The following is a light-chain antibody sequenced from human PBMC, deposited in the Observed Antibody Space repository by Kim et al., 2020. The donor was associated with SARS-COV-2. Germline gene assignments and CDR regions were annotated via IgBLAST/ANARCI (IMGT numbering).Light chain of an antibody. V-gene: IGLV3-1*01. J-gene: IGLJ2*01. Sequence: SYELTQPPSVSVSPRQTASITCSGDELGDRYTSWYQQKPGQSPVLVIYQDNKRPSGIPERFSGSNSGNTATLTISGTQVMDEADYYCQVWVTSVVVFGGGTKLTVL. CDR1: ELGDRY. CDR3: QVWVTSVVV. CDR2: QDN.